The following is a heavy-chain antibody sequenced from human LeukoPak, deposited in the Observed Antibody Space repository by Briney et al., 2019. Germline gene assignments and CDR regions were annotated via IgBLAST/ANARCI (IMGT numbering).Heavy chain of an antibody. V-gene: IGHV4-4*07. J-gene: IGHJ4*02. CDR3: ARENRDFVGSGYYYDL. CDR2: IYTSGHT. Sequence: SETLSLTCSVSGDSSSGYYWGWIRQPAGKGLEWIGRIYTSGHTDYNPSLKGRVIMSVDTSESQFSLRLNSVTAADTAVYFCARENRDFVGSGYYYDLWGQGTLVTVSS. D-gene: IGHD3-22*01. CDR1: GDSSSGYY.